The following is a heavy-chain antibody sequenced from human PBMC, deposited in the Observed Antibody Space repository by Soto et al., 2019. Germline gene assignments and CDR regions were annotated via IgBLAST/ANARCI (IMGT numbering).Heavy chain of an antibody. V-gene: IGHV1-18*01. CDR1: GNTVPNYA. J-gene: IGHJ6*02. CDR2: ISAYNGNT. D-gene: IGHD2-2*01. CDR3: ASSFTSSQWRYGMDV. Sequence: ASVKVSCKASGNTVPNYAIHWVRQAPGQRLEWMGWISAYNGNTNYAQKVQGRVTMTTDTSTGTAYMELRSLRSDDTAVYYCASSFTSSQWRYGMDVWGQGTTVTVSS.